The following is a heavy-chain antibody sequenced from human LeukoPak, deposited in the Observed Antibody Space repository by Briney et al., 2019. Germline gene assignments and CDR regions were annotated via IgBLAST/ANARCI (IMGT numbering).Heavy chain of an antibody. D-gene: IGHD1-7*01. Sequence: PSETLSLTCTVSGGSISSHYWSWIRQPPGKGPEWIGYIYYSGSTNYNPSLKSRVTISVDTSKNQFSLKLSSVTAADTAVYYCAGGNYPGKAAIDYWGQGTLVTVSS. J-gene: IGHJ4*02. CDR1: GGSISSHY. CDR3: AGGNYPGKAAIDY. V-gene: IGHV4-59*11. CDR2: IYYSGST.